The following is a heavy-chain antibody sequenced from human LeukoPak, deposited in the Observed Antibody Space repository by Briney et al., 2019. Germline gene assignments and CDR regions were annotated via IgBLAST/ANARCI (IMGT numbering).Heavy chain of an antibody. CDR2: IYSGGST. D-gene: IGHD3-10*01. J-gene: IGHJ4*02. Sequence: PGGSLRLSCAASGFAVSSNYMSWVRQAPGKGLEWVSIIYSGGSTYYADSVRGRFTISRDNSKNTLSLQLNSLRAEDTAVYYCARVLGSVFDYWGQGTLVTVSS. CDR1: GFAVSSNY. CDR3: ARVLGSVFDY. V-gene: IGHV3-53*01.